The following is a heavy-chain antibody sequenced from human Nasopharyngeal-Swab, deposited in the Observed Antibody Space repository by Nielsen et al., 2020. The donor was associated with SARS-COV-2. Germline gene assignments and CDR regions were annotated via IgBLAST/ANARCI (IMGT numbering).Heavy chain of an antibody. CDR3: AHYASAAY. D-gene: IGHD2-2*01. CDR2: INPDGSEM. V-gene: IGHV3-7*03. J-gene: IGHJ4*02. Sequence: GESLKISCADSGFNFNTSWMTWVRQAPGKGLDWVANINPDGSEMQYVDSVKGRFTISRDNAENSLYLHMNSLRGDDTAVYYCAHYASAAYWGQGTLVTVSS. CDR1: GFNFNTSW.